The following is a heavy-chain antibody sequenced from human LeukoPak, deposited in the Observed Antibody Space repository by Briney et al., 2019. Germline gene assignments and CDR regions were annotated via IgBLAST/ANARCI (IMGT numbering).Heavy chain of an antibody. CDR3: ARDGHGVPLDY. CDR1: GLSFSSYA. Sequence: GGSLRLSCAASGLSFSSYAMHWVRQAPGEGLEWVAVISHDGTEKYYGDSVKGRFTISRDNSKNTLYLQMNSLRAEDTALYYCARDGHGVPLDYWGQGTLVTVSP. CDR2: ISHDGTEK. D-gene: IGHD4-17*01. V-gene: IGHV3-30-3*01. J-gene: IGHJ4*02.